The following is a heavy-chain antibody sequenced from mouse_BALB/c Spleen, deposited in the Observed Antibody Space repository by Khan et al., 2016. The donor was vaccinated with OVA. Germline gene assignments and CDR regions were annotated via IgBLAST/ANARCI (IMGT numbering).Heavy chain of an antibody. D-gene: IGHD2-14*01. CDR3: ARAYYRYDGYYAMDY. V-gene: IGHV2-6-4*01. CDR2: IWGGGST. Sequence: VKLLESGPGLVAPSQSLSITCTVSGFSLSRYNIHWVRQPPGKGLEWLGIIWGGGSTDYNSDLKSRLSISKDNSKGQVFLKMHSLQTDDTAMYYCARAYYRYDGYYAMDYWGQGTSVTVSS. J-gene: IGHJ4*01. CDR1: GFSLSRYN.